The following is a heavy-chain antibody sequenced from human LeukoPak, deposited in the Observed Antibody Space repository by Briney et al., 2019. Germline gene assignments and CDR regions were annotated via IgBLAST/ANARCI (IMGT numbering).Heavy chain of an antibody. CDR1: GYSISSGYY. CDR2: IYHSGST. Sequence: PSETLSLTCAVSGYSISSGYYWGWIRQPPGKGLEWIGSIYHSGSTYYNPSLKSRVTISVDTSKNQFSLKLSSVTAADTAVYYCARQKMTILNVEMATIDSAFDIWGQGTMVTVS. D-gene: IGHD5-24*01. CDR3: ARQKMTILNVEMATIDSAFDI. V-gene: IGHV4-38-2*01. J-gene: IGHJ3*02.